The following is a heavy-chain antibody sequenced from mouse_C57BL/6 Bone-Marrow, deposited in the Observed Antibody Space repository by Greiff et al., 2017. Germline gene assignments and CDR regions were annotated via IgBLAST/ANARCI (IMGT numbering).Heavy chain of an antibody. CDR2: ISGGGGNT. V-gene: IGHV5-9*01. J-gene: IGHJ1*03. D-gene: IGHD1-1*01. CDR3: SRQVTTVLATKYFDV. Sequence: DVHLVESGGGLVQPGGSLKLSCAASGFTFSSYTMSWVRQTPEKRLQWVAAISGGGGNTYSPDSVTGRFTISRDNDKNILYLQMSSLRSEDTALYYCSRQVTTVLATKYFDVWGTGTTVTVSS. CDR1: GFTFSSYT.